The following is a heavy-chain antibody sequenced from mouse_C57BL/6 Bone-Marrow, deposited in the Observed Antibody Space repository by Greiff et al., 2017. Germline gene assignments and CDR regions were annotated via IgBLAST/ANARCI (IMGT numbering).Heavy chain of an antibody. J-gene: IGHJ3*01. D-gene: IGHD2-3*01. Sequence: QVQLKQSGAELVRPGASVTLSCKASGYTFTDYEMHWVKQTPVHGLEWIGAIDPETGGTAYNQKFKGKAILTADKSSSTAYMELRSLTSEDSAVXYCTRNDGSPFAYWGQGTLVTVSA. CDR2: IDPETGGT. CDR3: TRNDGSPFAY. V-gene: IGHV1-15*01. CDR1: GYTFTDYE.